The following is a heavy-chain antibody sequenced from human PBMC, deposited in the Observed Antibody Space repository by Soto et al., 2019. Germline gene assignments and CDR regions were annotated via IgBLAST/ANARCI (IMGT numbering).Heavy chain of an antibody. CDR1: GYTFTSYG. Sequence: QVQLVQSGAEVKKPGASVKASCKASGYTFTSYGISWVRQAPGQGLEWMGWISAYNGNTNYAQKLQGRVTMTTDTSTSTAYMELRSLRSDDTAVYYCARDRPWNVGATEDNYYGMDVWGQGTTVTVSS. D-gene: IGHD1-26*01. CDR2: ISAYNGNT. CDR3: ARDRPWNVGATEDNYYGMDV. V-gene: IGHV1-18*01. J-gene: IGHJ6*02.